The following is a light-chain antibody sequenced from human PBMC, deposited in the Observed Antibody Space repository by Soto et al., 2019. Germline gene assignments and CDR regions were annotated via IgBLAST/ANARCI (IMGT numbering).Light chain of an antibody. CDR1: QSVSSTY. J-gene: IGKJ1*01. CDR2: GAS. V-gene: IGKV3-20*01. CDR3: QEYGGSPGT. Sequence: IVLAHCPGTLSLYPGERATLSCRASQSVSSTYLAWYQQKPRQAPRLLIYGASNRATGIPDRFSGSGSGTDFTLTISRLEPEDFPVYYCQEYGGSPGTFGQGS.